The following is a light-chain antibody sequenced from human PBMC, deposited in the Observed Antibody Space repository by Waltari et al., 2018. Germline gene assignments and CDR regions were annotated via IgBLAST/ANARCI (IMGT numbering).Light chain of an antibody. V-gene: IGKV1-5*03. Sequence: DIQMTQSPSTLSASVGDTITITCRASQSISNYLAWYQKKPGKAPKLLIYKASSSGSGGPSRFSGSGSGTEFTLTISSLQPDDFATYYRQQYNTYSSFGQGTKLEIK. CDR3: QQYNTYSS. CDR1: QSISNY. J-gene: IGKJ2*03. CDR2: KAS.